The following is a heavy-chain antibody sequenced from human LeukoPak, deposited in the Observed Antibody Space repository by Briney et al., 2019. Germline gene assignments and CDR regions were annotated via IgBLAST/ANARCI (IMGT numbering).Heavy chain of an antibody. V-gene: IGHV4-4*02. CDR2: IHHSGNT. D-gene: IGHD5-18*01. CDR1: GVSISSDNW. Sequence: SGTLSLTCAVSGVSISSDNWWTWVRQPPGKGLEWIGEIHHSGNTKYSPSLETRVTISTDRSKNHLSLNLNSVTAADTAVYYCATRDQSRTDMVPPDYWGQGTLVTVSS. CDR3: ATRDQSRTDMVPPDY. J-gene: IGHJ4*02.